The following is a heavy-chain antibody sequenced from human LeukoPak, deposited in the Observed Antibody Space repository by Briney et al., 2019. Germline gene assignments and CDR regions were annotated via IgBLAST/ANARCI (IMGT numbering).Heavy chain of an antibody. CDR1: EFTFSTYA. CDR2: ISYDGSNK. Sequence: GGSLRLSCAASEFTFSTYAMHWVRQAPGKGLEWVAIISYDGSNKYYPESVKGRFTISRDNSKNTLYLQINSLRTEDTAVYYCATARALSSSSGNFDYWGQGTLVTVSS. V-gene: IGHV3-30-3*01. J-gene: IGHJ4*02. D-gene: IGHD6-13*01. CDR3: ATARALSSSSGNFDY.